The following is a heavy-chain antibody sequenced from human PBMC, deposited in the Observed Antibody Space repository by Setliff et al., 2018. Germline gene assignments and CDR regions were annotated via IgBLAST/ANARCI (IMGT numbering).Heavy chain of an antibody. V-gene: IGHV3-74*01. CDR2: IKGDGSSR. CDR1: GFTFRFYW. D-gene: IGHD3-3*01. J-gene: IGHJ6*02. CDR3: ARAMTTYYNFWSGYGHYYGMDV. Sequence: PGGSLRLSCAASGFTFRFYWMHWVRQVPGKGPVWVSRIKGDGSSRSYVDSVKGRFTISRDNAKNSLYLQMNSLRAEDTAVYYCARAMTTYYNFWSGYGHYYGMDVWGQGTTVTVSS.